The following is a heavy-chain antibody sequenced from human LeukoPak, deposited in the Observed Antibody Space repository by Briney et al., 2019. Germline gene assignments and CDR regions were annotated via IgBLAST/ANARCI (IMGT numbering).Heavy chain of an antibody. V-gene: IGHV3-21*04. J-gene: IGHJ4*02. CDR1: GFTFSSYS. Sequence: GGSLRLSCAASGFTFSSYSMNWVRQAPGKGLEWVSSISSSSSYIYYADSVKGRFTISRDNSKNTLYLQMNSLRAEDTAVYYCAKGPFGYYYDSSGYYYGIDYWGQGTLVTVSS. D-gene: IGHD3-22*01. CDR2: ISSSSSYI. CDR3: AKGPFGYYYDSSGYYYGIDY.